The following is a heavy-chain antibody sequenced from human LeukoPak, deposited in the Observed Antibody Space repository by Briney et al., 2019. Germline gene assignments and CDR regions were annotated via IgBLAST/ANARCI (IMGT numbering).Heavy chain of an antibody. CDR2: LDSSGYM. D-gene: IGHD3-16*01. V-gene: IGHV3-21*06. CDR1: LFTFNTYS. Sequence: GGSLRLSPEPSLFTFNTYSMNWARQAPGKGLEWVSSLDSSGYMFYADSVKGRFIISRDNAKDSLYLQMNSLRVEDTVVYFCLKGDRRDYWGQGTLVTVSS. CDR3: LKGDRRDY. J-gene: IGHJ4*02.